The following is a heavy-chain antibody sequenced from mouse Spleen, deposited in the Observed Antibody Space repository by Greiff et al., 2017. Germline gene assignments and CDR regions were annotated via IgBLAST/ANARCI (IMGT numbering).Heavy chain of an antibody. D-gene: IGHD4-1*01. J-gene: IGHJ3*01. CDR2: IHPGSGGT. V-gene: IGHV1-15*01. CDR3: TKLAWFAY. Sequence: VQGVESGTVLARPGASVKMSCKALGYTFTDYEMPWVKQTPVHGLEWIGAIHPGSGGTAYNQKFKGKATLTADKSSSTAYMELSSLTSEDSAVYYCTKLAWFAYWGQGTLVTVSA. CDR1: GYTFTDYE.